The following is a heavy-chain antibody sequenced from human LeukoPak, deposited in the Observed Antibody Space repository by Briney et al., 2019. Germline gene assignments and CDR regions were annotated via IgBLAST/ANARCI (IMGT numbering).Heavy chain of an antibody. CDR1: GFTFSSYA. J-gene: IGHJ4*02. Sequence: GGSLRLSCAASGFTFSSYAMSWVRQAPGKGLEWVSAISGSGGSIYYADSVEGRFTISRDNSKNTLYLQMNSLRAEDTAVYYCAKGPNRVITSLYFDYWGQGTLVTVSS. CDR3: AKGPNRVITSLYFDY. CDR2: ISGSGGSI. V-gene: IGHV3-23*01. D-gene: IGHD3-22*01.